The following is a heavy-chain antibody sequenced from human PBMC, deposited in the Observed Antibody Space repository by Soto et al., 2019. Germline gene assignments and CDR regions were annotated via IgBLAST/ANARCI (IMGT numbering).Heavy chain of an antibody. CDR3: ARPYFSSSSMFDY. CDR2: IYHTGTT. Sequence: SGPTLVNPTETLTLTCTVSGLSLTNGRLGVSWIRQPPGKGLEWIGCIYHTGTTYYNPSLKSRVTISVDTSKNQFSLKLSSVTAADTAVYYCARPYFSSSSMFDYWGQGTLVTVSS. CDR1: GLSLTNGRLG. J-gene: IGHJ4*02. D-gene: IGHD6-6*01. V-gene: IGHV4-39*01.